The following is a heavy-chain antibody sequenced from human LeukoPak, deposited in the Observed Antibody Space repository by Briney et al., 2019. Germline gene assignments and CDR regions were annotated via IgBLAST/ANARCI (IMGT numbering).Heavy chain of an antibody. Sequence: SETLSLTCTVSGGSISSYYWSWIRQPPGKGLEWIGYIYYSGSTNYNPSLKSRVTISVDTSKHQFSLKLSSVTAADTAVYYCARSVDTAMVGYYYYYMDVCGKGTTVTVSS. D-gene: IGHD5-18*01. J-gene: IGHJ6*03. CDR2: IYYSGST. CDR1: GGSISSYY. CDR3: ARSVDTAMVGYYYYYMDV. V-gene: IGHV4-59*08.